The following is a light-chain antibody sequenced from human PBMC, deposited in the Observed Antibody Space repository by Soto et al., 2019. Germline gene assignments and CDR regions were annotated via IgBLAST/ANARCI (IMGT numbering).Light chain of an antibody. Sequence: SVLTQPASVSGSPGQSIAISCTGTSSDVGGYNYVSWYQQHPGKAPKLIIYDVSNRPSGVSNRFSGSKSGNAASLTISGLQAEDEADYYCSSYTSSSLYVFGTGTKVTVL. CDR2: DVS. CDR3: SSYTSSSLYV. J-gene: IGLJ1*01. V-gene: IGLV2-14*01. CDR1: SSDVGGYNY.